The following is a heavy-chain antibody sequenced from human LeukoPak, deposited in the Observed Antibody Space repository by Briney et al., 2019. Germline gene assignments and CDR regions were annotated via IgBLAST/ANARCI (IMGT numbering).Heavy chain of an antibody. V-gene: IGHV3-53*01. D-gene: IGHD2-15*01. CDR1: GFTVSSNY. CDR3: ARDQGGPRDY. J-gene: IGHJ4*02. CDR2: IYSGGST. Sequence: GGSLRLSCAVSGFTVSSNYMSWVRQAPGKGLEWVSVIYSGGSTYYADSVKGRFTISRDNSKNTLYLQMNSLRAEDTAVYYCARDQGGPRDYWGQETLVTVSS.